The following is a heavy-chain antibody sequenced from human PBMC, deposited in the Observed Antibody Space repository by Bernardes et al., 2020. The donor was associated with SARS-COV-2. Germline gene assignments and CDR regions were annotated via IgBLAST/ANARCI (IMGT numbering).Heavy chain of an antibody. CDR2: INPDVSFT. V-gene: IGHV3-74*01. CDR3: VRDKTDGVLDFDY. D-gene: IGHD2-21*02. Sequence: GGSLRLSRAASGFTFSTYWMHWVRQVPWKGPVWVSRINPDVSFTIYTDSVKGRFTISRDNAKHTLYLQMNSLRPEDTDIYYCVRDKTDGVLDFDYWGQGTLGTVS. CDR1: GFTFSTYW. J-gene: IGHJ4*02.